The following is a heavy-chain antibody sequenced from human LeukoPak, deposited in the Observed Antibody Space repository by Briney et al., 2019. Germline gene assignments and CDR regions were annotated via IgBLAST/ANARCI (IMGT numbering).Heavy chain of an antibody. Sequence: GRSLRLSCTASGFTFGDYAMSWFRQAPGKGLEWVGFIRSKAYGGTTEYAASVKGRFTISRDDSKSIAYLQMNSLKTEDTAVYYCTRAYYYDSSGHFDYWGQGTLVTVSS. V-gene: IGHV3-49*03. CDR1: GFTFGDYA. CDR2: IRSKAYGGTT. CDR3: TRAYYYDSSGHFDY. J-gene: IGHJ4*02. D-gene: IGHD3-22*01.